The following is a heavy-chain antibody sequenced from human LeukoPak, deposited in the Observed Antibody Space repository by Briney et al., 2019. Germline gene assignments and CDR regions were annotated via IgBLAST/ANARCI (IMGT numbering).Heavy chain of an antibody. CDR2: ISSSSSYI. J-gene: IGHJ4*02. CDR3: ARGNIVATIMAFDY. D-gene: IGHD5-12*01. CDR1: GFTFSSYS. V-gene: IGHV3-21*01. Sequence: GGSLRLSCAASGFTFSSYSMNWVRQAPGKGLEWVSSISSSSSYIYYADSVKGRFTISRDNAKNSLYLQMNSLRAEGTAVYYCARGNIVATIMAFDYWGQGTLVTVSS.